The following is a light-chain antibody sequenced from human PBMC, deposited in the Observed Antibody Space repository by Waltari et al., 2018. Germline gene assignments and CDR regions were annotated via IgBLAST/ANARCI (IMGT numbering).Light chain of an antibody. CDR2: DAS. J-gene: IGKJ2*01. V-gene: IGKV3-11*01. CDR3: QQRSNWPYT. CDR1: QTVRTY. Sequence: EIVSTQSPATLSLSPGGRATLSCRASQTVRTYLAWYQQKPGQAPRLLIFDASSRATGIPAKFSGSGSGTDFTLTVSNLEPEDFAIYYCQQRSNWPYTFGQGTRVEIK.